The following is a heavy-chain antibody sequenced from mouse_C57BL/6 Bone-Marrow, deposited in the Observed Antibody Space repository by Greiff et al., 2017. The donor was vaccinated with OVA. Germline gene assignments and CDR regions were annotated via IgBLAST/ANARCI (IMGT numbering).Heavy chain of an antibody. CDR1: GFTFSSYA. CDR3: ARYSYGSYYFDY. Sequence: EVKVVESGGGLVKPGGSLKLSCAASGFTFSSYAMSWVRQTPEKRLEWVATISAGGSYTYYPDNVKGRFTISRDNAKNNLYLQMSHLKSEDTAMYYCARYSYGSYYFDYWGQGTTLTVSS. V-gene: IGHV5-4*03. J-gene: IGHJ2*01. D-gene: IGHD1-1*02. CDR2: ISAGGSYT.